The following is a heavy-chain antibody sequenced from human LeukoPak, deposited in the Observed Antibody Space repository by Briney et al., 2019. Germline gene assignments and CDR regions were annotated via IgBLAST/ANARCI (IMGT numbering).Heavy chain of an antibody. CDR1: GFTFSSYS. V-gene: IGHV3-21*01. CDR2: ISSSSSDI. J-gene: IGHJ4*02. CDR3: ARDSGFSGAQRGEY. D-gene: IGHD5-24*01. Sequence: MSGGSLRLSCAASGFTFSSYSLNWVRQAPGKGMELVSSISSSSSDIYYEDSVKRRFTISRVNSKNKLYLQMNSLRADDTDEYQCARDSGFSGAQRGEYWGQGTLVTVSS.